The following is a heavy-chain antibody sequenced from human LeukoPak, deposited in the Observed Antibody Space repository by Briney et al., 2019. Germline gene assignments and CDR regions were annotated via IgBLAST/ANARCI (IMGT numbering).Heavy chain of an antibody. Sequence: SVKVSCKASGGTFSSYAISLVRQAPGQGLDWMGGIIPIFGTANYAQKVQGRVTITTDESTSTAYMELSSLRSEDTAVYHCASVDTAMAKDALDIWGQRTMCTVSS. V-gene: IGHV1-69*05. CDR3: ASVDTAMAKDALDI. D-gene: IGHD5-18*01. J-gene: IGHJ3*02. CDR2: IIPIFGTA. CDR1: GGTFSSYA.